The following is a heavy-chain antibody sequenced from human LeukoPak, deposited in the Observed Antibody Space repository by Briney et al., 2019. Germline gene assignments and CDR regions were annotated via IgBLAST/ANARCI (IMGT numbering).Heavy chain of an antibody. V-gene: IGHV3-33*01. D-gene: IGHD6-13*01. Sequence: GGSLRLSCAASGFTFSDFGMHWVRQAPGKGLEWVAVIWYDGSNKYYADSVKGRFAISRDSSKNTLYLQMNSLRAEDTAVYYCARGAYSSTWFVDYWGQGALVTVTS. CDR3: ARGAYSSTWFVDY. J-gene: IGHJ4*02. CDR1: GFTFSDFG. CDR2: IWYDGSNK.